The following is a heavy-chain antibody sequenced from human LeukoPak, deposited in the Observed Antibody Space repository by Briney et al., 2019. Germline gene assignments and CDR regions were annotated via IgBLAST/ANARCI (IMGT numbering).Heavy chain of an antibody. CDR1: GFTFNYYS. D-gene: IGHD3-22*01. CDR3: TIDSGYYDSSGYYRYY. Sequence: GGSLRLSCAASGFTFNYYSMNWVRQAPGKGLEWVGRIKSKTDGGTTDYATPVKGRFTISRDDSKNTLFLQINSLKTEDTAVYYCTIDSGYYDSSGYYRYYWGQGTLVTVSS. CDR2: IKSKTDGGTT. J-gene: IGHJ4*02. V-gene: IGHV3-15*01.